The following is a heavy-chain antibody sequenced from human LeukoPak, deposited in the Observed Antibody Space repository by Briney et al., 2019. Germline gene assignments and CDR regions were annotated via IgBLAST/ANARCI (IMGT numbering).Heavy chain of an antibody. J-gene: IGHJ4*02. Sequence: PSETLSLTCTVSGASINPNYWSWIRQPAGKGLEWIGRISASGSTNYNPSLNSRVTMSLDTSKNQFSLKVSSVTAADTAVYYCARVVYHRSLDYWGQGTLVTVSS. CDR3: ARVVYHRSLDY. CDR1: GASINPNY. D-gene: IGHD1-14*01. CDR2: ISASGST. V-gene: IGHV4-4*07.